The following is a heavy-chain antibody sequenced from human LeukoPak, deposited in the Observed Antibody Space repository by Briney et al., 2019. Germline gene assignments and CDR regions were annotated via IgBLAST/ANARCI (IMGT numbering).Heavy chain of an antibody. V-gene: IGHV1-2*02. CDR3: ARAPDDYDFWSGPFDY. D-gene: IGHD3-3*01. J-gene: IGHJ4*02. CDR2: INPNSGGT. Sequence: GASVKVSCKASVYTFTGYYMHWVRQAPGQGLEWMGWINPNSGGTNYAQKFQGRVTMTRDTSISTAYMELSRLRSDDTAVYYCARAPDDYDFWSGPFDYWGRGTLVTVSS. CDR1: VYTFTGYY.